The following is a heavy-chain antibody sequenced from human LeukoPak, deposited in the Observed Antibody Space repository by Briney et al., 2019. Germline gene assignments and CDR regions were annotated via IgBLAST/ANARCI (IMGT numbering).Heavy chain of an antibody. CDR1: GYTFTSYY. Sequence: ASVKVSCKASGYTFTSYYMHWVRQAPGQGLEWMGIISPSGGSTSYAQKFQGRVTMTRDMSTSTVYMELSSLRSEDTAVYYCARATLWFGELLYFDYWGQGTLVTVSS. J-gene: IGHJ4*02. V-gene: IGHV1-46*01. CDR3: ARATLWFGELLYFDY. D-gene: IGHD3-10*01. CDR2: ISPSGGST.